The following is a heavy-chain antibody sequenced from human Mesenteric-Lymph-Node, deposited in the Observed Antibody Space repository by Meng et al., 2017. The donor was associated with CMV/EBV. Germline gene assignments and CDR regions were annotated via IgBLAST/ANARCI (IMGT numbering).Heavy chain of an antibody. CDR3: THSRGITMDGTSYYVGY. D-gene: IGHD3-10*01. J-gene: IGHJ4*02. CDR2: IYWDDHK. CDR1: RSSDGVG. Sequence: RSSDGVGVGQIRRPHGKALEWRALIYWDDHKSYSPSLKSRLTVTKDTSKNQVVLTMTNIDPMGTTTFNCTHSRGITMDGTSYYVGYWGQGTLVTVSS. V-gene: IGHV2-5*02.